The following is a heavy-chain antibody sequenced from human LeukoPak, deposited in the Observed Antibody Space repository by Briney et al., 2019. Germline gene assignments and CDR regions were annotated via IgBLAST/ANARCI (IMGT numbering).Heavy chain of an antibody. V-gene: IGHV3-30*03. CDR1: GFTFSSFG. J-gene: IGHJ4*02. CDR2: ISYDGSNK. Sequence: PGGSLRLSCAASGFTFSSFGMHWVRQAPGKGLEWVTVISYDGSNKYYADSVKGRFTISRDNAKNSLYLQMNSLRAEDTAVYYCARSQQLFDYWGQGTLVTVSS. CDR3: ARSQQLFDY. D-gene: IGHD6-13*01.